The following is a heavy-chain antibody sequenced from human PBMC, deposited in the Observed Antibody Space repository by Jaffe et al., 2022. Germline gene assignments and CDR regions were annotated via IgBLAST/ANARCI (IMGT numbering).Heavy chain of an antibody. CDR2: IYYSGST. V-gene: IGHV4-61*01. Sequence: QVQLQESGPGLVKPSETLSLTCTVSGGSVSSGSYYWSWIRQPPGKGLEWIGYIYYSGSTNYNPSLKSRVTISVDTSKNQFSLKLSSVTAADTAVYYCARVTEYSSSWFFDYWGQGTLVTVSS. CDR3: ARVTEYSSSWFFDY. CDR1: GGSVSSGSYY. D-gene: IGHD6-13*01. J-gene: IGHJ4*02.